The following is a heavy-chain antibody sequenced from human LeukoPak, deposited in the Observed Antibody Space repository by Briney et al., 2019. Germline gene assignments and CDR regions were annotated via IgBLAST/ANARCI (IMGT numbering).Heavy chain of an antibody. J-gene: IGHJ4*02. Sequence: GGSLRLSCAASGFTFSSYWMSWFRQAPGKGLEWVANIKQDGSEKYYVDSVKGRFTISRDNAKNSLYLQMNSLRAEDTAVYYCARVEASGYDYGAFDYWGQGTLVTVSS. D-gene: IGHD5-12*01. CDR2: IKQDGSEK. CDR1: GFTFSSYW. V-gene: IGHV3-7*01. CDR3: ARVEASGYDYGAFDY.